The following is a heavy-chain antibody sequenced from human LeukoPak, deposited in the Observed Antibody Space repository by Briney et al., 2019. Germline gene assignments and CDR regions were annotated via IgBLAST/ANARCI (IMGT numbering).Heavy chain of an antibody. CDR2: INPNSGGT. CDR3: ARDRYYYDSSGYLNY. V-gene: IGHV1-2*06. J-gene: IGHJ4*02. Sequence: ASVKVSCKASGYTFTGYYMHWVRQAPGQGLEWMGRINPNSGGTNYAQKFQGRVTMTRDTSTSTVYMELSSLRSEDTAVYYCARDRYYYDSSGYLNYWGQGTLVTVSS. CDR1: GYTFTGYY. D-gene: IGHD3-22*01.